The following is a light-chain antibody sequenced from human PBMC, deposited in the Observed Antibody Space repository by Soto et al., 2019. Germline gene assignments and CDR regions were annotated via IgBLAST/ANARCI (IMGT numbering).Light chain of an antibody. CDR3: QQSYSTPWT. J-gene: IGKJ1*01. CDR1: QSISGH. Sequence: DIQMTQSPSSLSASVGDRVSIPCRASQSISGHLNWYQQKPGKAPKLLIYAASSLQSGVPSRFSGSGSGTDFTLSISSLQPENFATYYCQQSYSTPWTFGQGTKVEIK. CDR2: AAS. V-gene: IGKV1-39*01.